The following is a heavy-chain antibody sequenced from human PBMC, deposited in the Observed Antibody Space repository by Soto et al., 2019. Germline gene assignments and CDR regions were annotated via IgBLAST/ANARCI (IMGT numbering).Heavy chain of an antibody. CDR3: ARGELVHNWFDP. CDR2: IYHSGST. J-gene: IGHJ5*02. Sequence: SETLSLTCAVSGGSISSGGYSWSWIRQPPGKGLEWIGYIYHSGSTYYNPSLKSRVTISVDRSKNQFSLKLSSVTAADTAVYYCARGELVHNWFDPWGQGTLVTVSS. CDR1: GGSISSGGYS. D-gene: IGHD1-26*01. V-gene: IGHV4-30-2*01.